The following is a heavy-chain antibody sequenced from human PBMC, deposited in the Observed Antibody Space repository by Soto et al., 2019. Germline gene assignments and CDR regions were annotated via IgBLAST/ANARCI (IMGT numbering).Heavy chain of an antibody. CDR3: ARDLSWGSNWYYYMDV. J-gene: IGHJ6*03. CDR1: GFILSDCA. Sequence: EVQLVESGGGLVQPGGSLRLSCATSGFILSDCAMNWVRQAPGKGLEWVSYISSSSSVIDYADCVKGRFTVSRENARNSLYLQMNSLRAEDTAVYYCARDLSWGSNWYYYMDVWGKGTTVTVSS. D-gene: IGHD7-27*01. V-gene: IGHV3-48*01. CDR2: ISSSSSVI.